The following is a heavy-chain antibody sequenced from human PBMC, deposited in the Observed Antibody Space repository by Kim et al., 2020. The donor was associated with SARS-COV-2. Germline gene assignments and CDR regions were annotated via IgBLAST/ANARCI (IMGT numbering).Heavy chain of an antibody. V-gene: IGHV1-8*01. J-gene: IGHJ5*02. CDR2: MNPNSGNT. CDR1: GYTFTSYD. Sequence: ASVKVSCKASGYTFTSYDINWVRQATGQGLEWMGWMNPNSGNTGYAQKFQGRVTMTRNTSISTAYMELSSLRSEDTAVYYCARGLRGSGSSRFDPWGQGTLVTVSS. CDR3: ARGLRGSGSSRFDP. D-gene: IGHD3-10*01.